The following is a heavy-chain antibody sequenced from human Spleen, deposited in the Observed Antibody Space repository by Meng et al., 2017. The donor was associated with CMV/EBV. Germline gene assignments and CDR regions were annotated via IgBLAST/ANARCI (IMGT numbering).Heavy chain of an antibody. CDR3: GKEVERGALDY. J-gene: IGHJ4*02. D-gene: IGHD3-10*01. CDR1: GFTFDDYA. Sequence: SLRLSCAASGFTFDDYAMHWVRQAPGKGLEWVSAISWNSVTTVYADSVRGRFTISRDNAQKSLYLQMNSLRPEDTALYYCGKEVERGALDYWGQGTLVTVSS. V-gene: IGHV3-9*01. CDR2: ISWNSVTT.